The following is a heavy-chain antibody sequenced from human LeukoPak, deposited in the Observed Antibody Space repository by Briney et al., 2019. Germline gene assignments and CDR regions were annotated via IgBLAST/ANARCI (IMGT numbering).Heavy chain of an antibody. CDR3: AKDSWGGDNCMDV. CDR1: GFNFSNFA. D-gene: IGHD2-21*01. V-gene: IGHV3-23*01. CDR2: ISSSGTST. J-gene: IGHJ6*03. Sequence: GGSLRLSCVASGFNFSNFAMTWVRQTPGKGLEWVSEISSSGTSTYYAASVKGRFTISRDNSKTTLYLQLSSLTDDDTAVYFCAKDSWGGDNCMDVWGKGTTVIVSS.